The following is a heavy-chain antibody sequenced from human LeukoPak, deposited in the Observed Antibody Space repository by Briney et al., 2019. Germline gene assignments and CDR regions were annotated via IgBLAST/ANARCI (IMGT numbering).Heavy chain of an antibody. CDR3: ARDGAGYTSGWYWDYYYMDV. V-gene: IGHV4-38-2*02. J-gene: IGHJ6*03. CDR2: IYHSGNT. D-gene: IGHD6-19*01. Sequence: SETLSLTCTVSGYSISSGYYWVWNRQPPGKGLEWIGSIYHSGNTYYNPSLKSRVTISADTSKNQFSLRLSSVTAADTAVYYCARDGAGYTSGWYWDYYYMDVWGKGTTVTVSS. CDR1: GYSISSGYY.